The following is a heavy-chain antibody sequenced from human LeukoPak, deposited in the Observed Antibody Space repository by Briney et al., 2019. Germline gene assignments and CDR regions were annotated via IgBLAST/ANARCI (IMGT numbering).Heavy chain of an antibody. Sequence: PGGSLRLSCAASGFTFSSYAMRWVRQAPGKGLEWVSAISGSGGSTYYAESVKGRLTISRDNSKNTLYLQMNSLRAEDTAVYYCAKGGYSYGYAFDYWGQGTLVTVSS. CDR2: ISGSGGST. D-gene: IGHD5-18*01. V-gene: IGHV3-23*01. J-gene: IGHJ4*02. CDR3: AKGGYSYGYAFDY. CDR1: GFTFSSYA.